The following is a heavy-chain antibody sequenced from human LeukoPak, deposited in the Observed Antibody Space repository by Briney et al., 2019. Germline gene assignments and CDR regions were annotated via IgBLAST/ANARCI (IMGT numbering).Heavy chain of an antibody. D-gene: IGHD3-10*01. CDR1: GYTFTSYG. V-gene: IGHV1-18*01. J-gene: IGHJ4*02. CDR2: ISAYNGNT. CDR3: ARDQSWFGTITFDY. Sequence: ASVKVSFKASGYTFTSYGISWVRQAPGQGLEWMGWISAYNGNTNYAQKLQGRVTMTTDTSTSTAYMELRSLRSDDTAVYYCARDQSWFGTITFDYWGQGTLVTVSS.